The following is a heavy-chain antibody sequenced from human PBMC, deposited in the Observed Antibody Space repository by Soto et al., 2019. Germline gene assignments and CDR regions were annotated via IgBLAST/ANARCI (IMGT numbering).Heavy chain of an antibody. J-gene: IGHJ4*02. Sequence: GGSLRLSCAASGFTFSSYGMHWVRQAPGKGLEWVAVISYDGSNKYYADSVKGRFTISRDNSKNTLYLQMNSLRAEDTAVYYCAKGHSSSSVDVDYFDYWGQGTLVTVSS. CDR1: GFTFSSYG. D-gene: IGHD6-6*01. V-gene: IGHV3-30*18. CDR2: ISYDGSNK. CDR3: AKGHSSSSVDVDYFDY.